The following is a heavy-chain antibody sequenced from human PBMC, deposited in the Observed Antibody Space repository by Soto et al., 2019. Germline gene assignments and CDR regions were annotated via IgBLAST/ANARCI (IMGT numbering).Heavy chain of an antibody. CDR1: GGSISSSNW. CDR3: ARRRANYDILTGYYPYGMDV. CDR2: IYHSGST. Sequence: SETLSLTCAVSGGSISSSNWWSWVRQPPGKGLEWIGEIYHSGSTNYNPSLKSRVTISVDKSKNQFSLKLSSVTAADTAVYYCARRRANYDILTGYYPYGMDVWGQGTTVTVS. D-gene: IGHD3-9*01. V-gene: IGHV4-4*02. J-gene: IGHJ6*02.